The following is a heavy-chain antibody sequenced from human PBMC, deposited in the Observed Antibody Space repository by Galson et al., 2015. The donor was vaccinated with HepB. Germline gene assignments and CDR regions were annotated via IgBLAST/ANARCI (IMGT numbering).Heavy chain of an antibody. CDR2: INGDGSTT. CDR3: ARALRRVGVAFDV. J-gene: IGHJ3*01. CDR1: EFTFSTYW. Sequence: SLRLSCAASEFTFSTYWMYWVRQAPGKGLMWVSRINGDGSTTRYAEFVKGRFTISRDNAKNTLYLQMNSLRAEDTAVYYCARALRRVGVAFDVWGQGTTVTVSS. D-gene: IGHD6-25*01. V-gene: IGHV3-74*01.